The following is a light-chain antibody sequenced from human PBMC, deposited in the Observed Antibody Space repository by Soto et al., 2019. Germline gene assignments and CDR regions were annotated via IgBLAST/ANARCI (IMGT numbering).Light chain of an antibody. CDR3: QQFHHWPRIT. CDR2: GAS. Sequence: DIVMTQSPATLSVSPGERATLFCRASQSISSSLAWYQQKPGQAPRLLIYGASTRATGIPDRFSGSGSGTEFTLTINSLQSEDFAVYYCQQFHHWPRITFGQGTRLDIK. J-gene: IGKJ5*01. CDR1: QSISSS. V-gene: IGKV3-15*01.